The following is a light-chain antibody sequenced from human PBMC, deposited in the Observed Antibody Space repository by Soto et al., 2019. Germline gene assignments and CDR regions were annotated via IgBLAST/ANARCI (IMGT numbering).Light chain of an antibody. CDR3: CSYAGSTTLV. J-gene: IGLJ2*01. CDR1: SSDVGSYKL. Sequence: QSVLTQPASVSGSPGQSITISCTGTSSDVGSYKLVSWYQQHPGKAPKLIIYEDNKRPSGVSNRFSGSKSGNTASLTISGLQAEDEADYHCCSYAGSTTLVFGGGTKVTVL. CDR2: EDN. V-gene: IGLV2-23*01.